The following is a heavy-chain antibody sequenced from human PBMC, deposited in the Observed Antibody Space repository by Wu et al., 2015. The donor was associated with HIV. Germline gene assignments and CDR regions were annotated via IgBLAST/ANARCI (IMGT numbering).Heavy chain of an antibody. J-gene: IGHJ6*02. CDR1: GYTFTSYG. D-gene: IGHD6-19*01. Sequence: QVQVVQSGAEVKKPGASVKVSCKASGYTFTSYGISWVRQAPGQGLEWMGWISAYDSNTDYAQKFQGRVTMTTDTSTSTAYMELGSLRFDDTAVYYCARDQQWPTEYYHYYGMDVWGQGTTSHRLL. CDR2: ISAYDSNT. V-gene: IGHV1-18*01. CDR3: ARDQQWPTEYYHYYGMDV.